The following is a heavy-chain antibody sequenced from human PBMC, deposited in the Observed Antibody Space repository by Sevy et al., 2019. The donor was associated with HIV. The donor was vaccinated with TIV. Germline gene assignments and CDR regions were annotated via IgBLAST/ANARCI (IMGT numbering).Heavy chain of an antibody. Sequence: GGSLRLSCAVSGFSFSSYAMSWVRQAPGKGLEWVSSISNSGDSTFYADSVKGRFTISRDNSKNTLYLQMNSLKAEDTAIYYCAKDRLEKQLAKGLICFDPRGQGTLVTVSS. CDR3: AKDRLEKQLAKGLICFDP. CDR2: ISNSGDST. V-gene: IGHV3-23*01. D-gene: IGHD3-16*01. J-gene: IGHJ5*02. CDR1: GFSFSSYA.